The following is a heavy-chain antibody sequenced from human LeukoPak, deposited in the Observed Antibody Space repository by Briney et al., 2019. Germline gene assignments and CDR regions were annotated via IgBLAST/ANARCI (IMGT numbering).Heavy chain of an antibody. D-gene: IGHD3-10*01. CDR3: AKRGVVIRVFLVGFHKEAYYFDS. J-gene: IGHJ4*02. CDR2: ISGSGGGT. CDR1: GITLSNYV. V-gene: IGHV3-23*01. Sequence: ESLRLSCAVSGITLSNYVMSWVRQAPGKGLEWVAGISGSGGGTNYADSVKGRFTISRDNPKNTLFLQMNSLRVEDTAVYFCAKRGVVIRVFLVGFHKEAYYFDSWGQGALVTVSS.